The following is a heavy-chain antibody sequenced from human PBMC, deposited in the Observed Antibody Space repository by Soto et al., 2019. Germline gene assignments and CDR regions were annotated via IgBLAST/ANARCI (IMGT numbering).Heavy chain of an antibody. CDR1: GFTVSSNY. CDR2: IYSGGST. D-gene: IGHD3-16*01. Sequence: GSLRLSCAASGFTVSSNYMSWVRQAPGKGLEWVSVIYSGGSTYYADSVKGRFTISRDNSKNTLYLQMNSLRAEDTAVYYCARDGGTPTDAFDIWGQGTMVTVSS. CDR3: ARDGGTPTDAFDI. V-gene: IGHV3-66*01. J-gene: IGHJ3*02.